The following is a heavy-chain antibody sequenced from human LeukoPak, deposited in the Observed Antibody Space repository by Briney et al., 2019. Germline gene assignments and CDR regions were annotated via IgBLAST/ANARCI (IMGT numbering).Heavy chain of an antibody. CDR3: ARGGGYSYGSFDY. CDR2: INRDGSST. Sequence: PGGSLRLSCAASGFTFSSYAMSWVRQAPGKGLVWVSRINRDGSSTSYADSVKGRFTISRDNAKNTLYPQMNSLRAEDTAVYYCARGGGYSYGSFDYWGQGTLVTVSS. CDR1: GFTFSSYA. J-gene: IGHJ4*02. V-gene: IGHV3-74*01. D-gene: IGHD5-18*01.